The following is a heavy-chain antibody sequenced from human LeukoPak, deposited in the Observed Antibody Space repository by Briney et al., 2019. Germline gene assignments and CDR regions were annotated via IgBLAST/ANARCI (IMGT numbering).Heavy chain of an antibody. CDR1: GYTFTSYD. D-gene: IGHD6-19*01. V-gene: IGHV1-46*01. CDR2: INPSGGST. CDR3: ARDSALAQAVMFDY. Sequence: ASVKVSCKASGYTFTSYDMHWVRQAPGQGLEWMGIINPSGGSTSYAKKFQGRVTMTRDMSTSTVYMELSSLRSEDTAVYYCARDSALAQAVMFDYWGQGTLVTVSS. J-gene: IGHJ4*02.